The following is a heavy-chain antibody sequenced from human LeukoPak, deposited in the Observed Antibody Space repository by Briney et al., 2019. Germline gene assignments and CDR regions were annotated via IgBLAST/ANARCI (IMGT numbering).Heavy chain of an antibody. V-gene: IGHV3-7*01. CDR3: TRDRSRAEDD. Sequence: SLRLSSAASGVTFSGHWMSWVRQAPGKGLEWVANINQGGSDKYYMDSVKGRFTISRDNANNLLYLQMNSLRGEDTAVYYCTRDRSRAEDDWGQGTLVTVSS. J-gene: IGHJ4*02. CDR2: INQGGSDK. D-gene: IGHD1-14*01. CDR1: GVTFSGHW.